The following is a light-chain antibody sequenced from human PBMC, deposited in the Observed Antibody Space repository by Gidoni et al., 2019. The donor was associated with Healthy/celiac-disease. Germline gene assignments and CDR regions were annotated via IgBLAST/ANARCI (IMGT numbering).Light chain of an antibody. CDR1: QIVSSSY. CDR2: GAS. J-gene: IGKJ1*01. CDR3: QQYGSSQT. V-gene: IGKV3-20*01. Sequence: EIVLTQSPGTLALSPGERATLSCRASQIVSSSYLALYQQKPGQAPRLLIYGASSRATGIPDRFSGRGSGTDFTLTISRLEPEDFAVYYCQQYGSSQTFGQGTKVEIK.